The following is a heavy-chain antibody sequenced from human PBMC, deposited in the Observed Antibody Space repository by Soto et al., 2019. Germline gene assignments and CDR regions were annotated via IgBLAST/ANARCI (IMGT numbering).Heavy chain of an antibody. CDR1: GFTFDNVW. V-gene: IGHV3-15*01. J-gene: IGHJ4*02. D-gene: IGHD5-18*01. Sequence: LRLSCATSGFTFDNVWMTWVRQAPGKGLEWVGHIKSKSDGGTPSYAAAVKGRFTISRDDAKNTVYVQMHSLKTEDTAVYYCTTLHSYGLDYWGQGALVTVSS. CDR2: IKSKSDGGTP. CDR3: TTLHSYGLDY.